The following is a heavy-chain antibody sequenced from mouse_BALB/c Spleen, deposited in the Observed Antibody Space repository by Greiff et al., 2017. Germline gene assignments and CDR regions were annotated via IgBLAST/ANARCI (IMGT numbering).Heavy chain of an antibody. D-gene: IGHD2-4*01. CDR2: INPYNDGT. Sequence: VQLQQSGPELVKPGASVKMSCKASGYTFTSYVMHWVKQKPGQGLEWIGYINPYNDGTKYNEKFKGKATLTSDKSSSTAYMELSSLTSEDSAVYYCARQITSYAMDYWGQGTSVTVSS. J-gene: IGHJ4*01. CDR3: ARQITSYAMDY. CDR1: GYTFTSYV. V-gene: IGHV1-14*01.